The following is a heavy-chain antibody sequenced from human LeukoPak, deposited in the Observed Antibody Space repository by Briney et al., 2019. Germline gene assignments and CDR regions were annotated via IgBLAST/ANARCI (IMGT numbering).Heavy chain of an antibody. D-gene: IGHD2-2*01. CDR1: GFTFSSYA. CDR3: ARRRTSGDLDY. J-gene: IGHJ4*02. CDR2: ISYDGSNK. V-gene: IGHV3-30*04. Sequence: PGGSLRLSCAASGFTFSSYAMHWVRQAPGKGLEWVAVISYDGSNKYYADSVKGRFTISRDNSKNTLYLQMNSLRAEDTAVYYCARRRTSGDLDYWGQGTLVTVSS.